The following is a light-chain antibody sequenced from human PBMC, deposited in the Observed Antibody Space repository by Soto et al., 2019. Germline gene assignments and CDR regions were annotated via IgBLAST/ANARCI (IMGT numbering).Light chain of an antibody. CDR2: AAS. V-gene: IGKV1-39*01. CDR1: QSISSY. J-gene: IGKJ1*01. Sequence: DIQMTQSPSSLSASVGDRVTITCRASQSISSYLNWYQQKPGKAPKLLIYAASSLQSGVPSRFSGSGSGTDFTLNISTLQTEDFATYYCQQSYSTPQTFGQGTKVEIK. CDR3: QQSYSTPQT.